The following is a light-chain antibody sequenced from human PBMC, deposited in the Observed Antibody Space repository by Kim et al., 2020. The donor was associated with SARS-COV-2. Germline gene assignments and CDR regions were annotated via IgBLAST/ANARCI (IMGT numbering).Light chain of an antibody. CDR3: QSYDSSLGGVV. Sequence: RVPAPYSGRGRSYRAGYDVRWYPRLPRTAPKLLIYGNNNRPSGVPERFSGAKSVTSASLAITGLQAEDEADYYCQSYDSSLGGVVFGGGTQLTVL. CDR1: GRSYRAGYD. J-gene: IGLJ2*01. CDR2: GNN. V-gene: IGLV1-40*01.